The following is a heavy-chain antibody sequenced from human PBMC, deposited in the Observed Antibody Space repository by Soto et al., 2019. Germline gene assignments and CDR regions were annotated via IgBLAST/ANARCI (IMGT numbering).Heavy chain of an antibody. V-gene: IGHV5-51*01. Sequence: GESLKISCKGSGYSFTSYWIGWVRQMPGKGLEWMGIIYPGDSDTRYSPSFQGQVTISADKSISTAYLQWSSLKASDTAMYYCARQVVAAKQNYYYYYGMDVWGKGTTVTVSS. CDR2: IYPGDSDT. D-gene: IGHD6-13*01. J-gene: IGHJ6*04. CDR3: ARQVVAAKQNYYYYYGMDV. CDR1: GYSFTSYW.